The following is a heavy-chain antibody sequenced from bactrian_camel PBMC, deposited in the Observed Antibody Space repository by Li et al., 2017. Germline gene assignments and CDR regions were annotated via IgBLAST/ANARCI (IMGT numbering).Heavy chain of an antibody. CDR2: FKSDMTT. V-gene: IGHV3S61*01. J-gene: IGHJ4*01. Sequence: HVQLVESGGGLVQPGGSLRLSCTASGLTSFDSDMGWYCQVPGNECELVSIFKSDMTTYYSDSVKGRFTISKANAKDTLYLQLDNLKTDDTAMYYCIKGLHNLLRKPLGQGTQVTVS. D-gene: IGHD5*01. CDR1: GLTSFDSD.